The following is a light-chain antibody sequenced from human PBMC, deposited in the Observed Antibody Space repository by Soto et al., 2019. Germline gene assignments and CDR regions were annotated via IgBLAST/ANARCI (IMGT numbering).Light chain of an antibody. CDR2: LGS. CDR3: MQAIQGPWT. CDR1: QSLLHSNGYNY. J-gene: IGKJ1*01. Sequence: DIVMTQSPLSLPVTPGEPASISCRSSQSLLHSNGYNYLHWYLQKPGQSPQLLNYLGSNRASGVPDRFSGSGSGTDLTLKISRVEAEDVGVYYFMQAIQGPWTFGQGTKVEIK. V-gene: IGKV2-28*01.